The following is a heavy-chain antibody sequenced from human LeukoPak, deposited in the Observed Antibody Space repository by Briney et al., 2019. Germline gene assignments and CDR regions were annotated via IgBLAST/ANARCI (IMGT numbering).Heavy chain of an antibody. CDR2: ISSSGSTI. CDR3: ARDHPFYYDSKVAFDI. Sequence: PGGSLRLSCAASGFTFSSYEMNWVRQAPGKGVEGVSYISSSGSTIYYADSVKGRFTISRDNAKNSLYLQMNSLRAEDTAVYYCARDHPFYYDSKVAFDIWGQGTMVTVSS. CDR1: GFTFSSYE. D-gene: IGHD3-22*01. V-gene: IGHV3-48*03. J-gene: IGHJ3*02.